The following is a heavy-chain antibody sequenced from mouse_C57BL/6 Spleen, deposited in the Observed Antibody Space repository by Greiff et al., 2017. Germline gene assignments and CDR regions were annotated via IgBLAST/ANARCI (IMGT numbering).Heavy chain of an antibody. CDR2: ISSGSSTI. CDR3: AGRVEY. D-gene: IGHD1-1*01. Sequence: EVKLVESGGGLVKPGGSLKLSCAASGFTFSDYGMHWVRQAPEKGLEWVAYISSGSSTIYYADTVKGRFTISRDNAKNTLFLQITRLRSEDAAMYYCAGRVEYWGQGTLVTVSA. V-gene: IGHV5-17*01. CDR1: GFTFSDYG. J-gene: IGHJ3*01.